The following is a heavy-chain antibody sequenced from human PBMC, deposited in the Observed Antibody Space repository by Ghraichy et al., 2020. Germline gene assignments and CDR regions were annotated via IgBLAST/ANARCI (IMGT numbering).Heavy chain of an antibody. V-gene: IGHV3-11*01. CDR1: GFTFSDYY. CDR3: ARARNAYYDFWSGYYDYYYGMDV. Sequence: GGSLRLSCAASGFTFSDYYMSWIRQAPGKGLEWVSYISSSGSTIYYADSVKGRFTISRDNAKNSLYLQMNSLRAEDTAVYYCARARNAYYDFWSGYYDYYYGMDVWGQGTTVTVSS. CDR2: ISSSGSTI. D-gene: IGHD3-3*01. J-gene: IGHJ6*02.